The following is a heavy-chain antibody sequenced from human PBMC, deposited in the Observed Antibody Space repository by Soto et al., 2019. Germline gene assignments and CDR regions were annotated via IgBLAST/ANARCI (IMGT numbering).Heavy chain of an antibody. Sequence: GGSLRLSCAASGFTLSRHTMNWVRQAPGKGLEWVSFIGSRTSDIYYADSVKGRFTISRDNAKNSLYLDLTRLRAEDTAVYYCVRDYYDASGYPNTFDMWGQGTMVTVSS. CDR3: VRDYYDASGYPNTFDM. D-gene: IGHD3-16*01. J-gene: IGHJ3*02. V-gene: IGHV3-21*01. CDR2: IGSRTSDI. CDR1: GFTLSRHT.